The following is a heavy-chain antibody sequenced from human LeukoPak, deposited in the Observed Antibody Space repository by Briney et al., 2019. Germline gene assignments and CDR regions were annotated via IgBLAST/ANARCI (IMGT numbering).Heavy chain of an antibody. CDR3: AKDYYDSSGYQFDI. J-gene: IGHJ3*02. CDR2: ISWNSGSI. V-gene: IGHV3-9*02. D-gene: IGHD3-22*01. CDR1: GFTSDDYA. Sequence: GGSLRLSCAAPGFTSDDYAMHWVRQAPEKGLEWVSGISWNSGSIAYADSVKGRFTISRDNAKNSLYLQMNSLRAEDTALYYCAKDYYDSSGYQFDIWGQGTMVTVSS.